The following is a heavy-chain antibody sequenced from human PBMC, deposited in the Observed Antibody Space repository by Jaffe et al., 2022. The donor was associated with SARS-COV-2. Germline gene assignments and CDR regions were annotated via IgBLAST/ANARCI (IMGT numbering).Heavy chain of an antibody. CDR1: GFTFSSYA. D-gene: IGHD6-6*01. Sequence: EMQMLESGGGLVQPGGSLRLSCVASGFTFSSYAMSWVRQAPGKGLEWVSAVTDSGGGTYSADSVKGRFTISRDNSKSTLYLQMNSLRAEDTAVYYCAKGSRSSRPYYFDFWGLGALVTVSS. V-gene: IGHV3-23*01. J-gene: IGHJ4*02. CDR3: AKGSRSSRPYYFDF. CDR2: VTDSGGGT.